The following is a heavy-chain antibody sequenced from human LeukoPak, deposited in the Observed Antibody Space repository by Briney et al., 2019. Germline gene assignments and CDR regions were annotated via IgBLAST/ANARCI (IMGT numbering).Heavy chain of an antibody. V-gene: IGHV3-30-3*01. J-gene: IGHJ6*02. CDR2: ISSDGNTK. CDR1: GFTFSGYF. CDR3: ARDSQYAMDV. Sequence: PGGSLRLSCAASGFTFSGYFMHWVRQAPGKGLEWVAIISSDGNTKYYADSVKGRFTISRGNSKNTLYLQMNSLRAEDTAVYYCARDSQYAMDVWGQGTTVTVSS.